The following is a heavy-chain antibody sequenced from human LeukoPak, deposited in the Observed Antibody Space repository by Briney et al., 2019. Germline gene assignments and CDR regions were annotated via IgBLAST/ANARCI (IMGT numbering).Heavy chain of an antibody. J-gene: IGHJ3*02. CDR3: AKGEPNSSGYYQDAFDI. V-gene: IGHV3-11*04. D-gene: IGHD3-22*01. CDR2: ISSSGSTI. Sequence: GGSLRLSCAASGFTFSDYYMSWIRQAPGKGLEWVSYISSSGSTIYYADSVKGRFTISRDNSKNTLYLQMNSLRAEDTAVYYCAKGEPNSSGYYQDAFDIWGQGTMVTVSS. CDR1: GFTFSDYY.